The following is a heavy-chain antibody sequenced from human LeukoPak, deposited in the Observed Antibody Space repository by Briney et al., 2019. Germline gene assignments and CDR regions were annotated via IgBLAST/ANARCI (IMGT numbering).Heavy chain of an antibody. J-gene: IGHJ5*02. D-gene: IGHD3-22*01. CDR1: GGSISSYY. CDR3: ARDDSGGSYLWFDP. Sequence: SETLSLTCSVSGGSISSYYWSWIRQPPGKGLEWIGYIYYSGSTNYNPSLKSRVTISVDTSKNQFSLKLSSVTAADTAVYYCARDDSGGSYLWFDPWGQGTLVTISS. CDR2: IYYSGST. V-gene: IGHV4-59*01.